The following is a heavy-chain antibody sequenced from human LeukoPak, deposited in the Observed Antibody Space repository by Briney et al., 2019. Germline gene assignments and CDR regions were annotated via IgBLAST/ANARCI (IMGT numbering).Heavy chain of an antibody. CDR1: GYTFTSYG. CDR3: ARVTTMFRIADWYFDL. D-gene: IGHD3-10*02. V-gene: IGHV1-18*01. CDR2: ISAYNGNT. Sequence: ASVKVSCKSSGYTFTSYGISWVRQAPGQGLERMGWISAYNGNTNYAQKLQGRVTMTTDTSTTTAYMELRSLRSDATAVYYCARVTTMFRIADWYFDLWGRGTLVTVSS. J-gene: IGHJ2*01.